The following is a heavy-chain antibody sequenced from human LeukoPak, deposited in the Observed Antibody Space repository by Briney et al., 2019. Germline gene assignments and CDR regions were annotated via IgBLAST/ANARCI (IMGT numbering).Heavy chain of an antibody. V-gene: IGHV3-23*01. D-gene: IGHD3-3*01. Sequence: GGSLRLSCAASGFTFSSYAMSWVRQAPGRGLEWVSAISGSCCSTYYADSGKGRVTISRDNAKNTLYLQMNSLSAEDTAVYYCARDEYYDFWSGYPVGYWGQGTLVTVSS. CDR1: GFTFSSYA. CDR2: ISGSCCST. CDR3: ARDEYYDFWSGYPVGY. J-gene: IGHJ4*02.